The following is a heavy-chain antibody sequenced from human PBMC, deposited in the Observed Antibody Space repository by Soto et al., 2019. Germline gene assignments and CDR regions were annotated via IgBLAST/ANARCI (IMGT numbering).Heavy chain of an antibody. CDR1: GFTFSSYW. D-gene: IGHD3-3*01. V-gene: IGHV3-74*01. J-gene: IGHJ4*02. CDR2: INSDGSST. CDR3: ARDPVLRFLGGWGYFDY. Sequence: GGSLRLSCAASGFTFSSYWMHWVRQAPGKGLVWVSRINSDGSSTSYADSVKGRFTISRDNAKNTRYLQMNSLRAEDTAVYYCARDPVLRFLGGWGYFDYWGQGTLVTVSS.